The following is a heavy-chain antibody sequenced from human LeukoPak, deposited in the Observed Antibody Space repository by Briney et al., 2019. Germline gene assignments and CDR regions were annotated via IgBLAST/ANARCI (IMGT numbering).Heavy chain of an antibody. D-gene: IGHD4-17*01. V-gene: IGHV3-23*01. Sequence: GGSLRLSCAASGFTFSSYAMSWVRQAPGKGLEWVSAISGSGGSTYYADSVKGRFTISRDNSKNTLYLQMNSLRAEDTAAYYCAKTALATVTSNDAFDIWGQGTMVTVSS. J-gene: IGHJ3*02. CDR1: GFTFSSYA. CDR3: AKTALATVTSNDAFDI. CDR2: ISGSGGST.